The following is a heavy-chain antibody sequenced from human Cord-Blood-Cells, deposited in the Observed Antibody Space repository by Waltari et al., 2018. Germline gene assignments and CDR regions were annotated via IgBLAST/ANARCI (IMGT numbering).Heavy chain of an antibody. Sequence: QVQLQESGPGLVKPSETLSLTCTVPGGSVSSGSYYWSWIRQPPGKGLEWIGYIYYSGSTNYNPAHKSRVTISLDTSKTQFSLKLSSVTAADTAVYYCARMEAAAGNKFDYWGQGTLVTVSS. CDR3: ARMEAAAGNKFDY. CDR2: IYYSGST. CDR1: GGSVSSGSYY. J-gene: IGHJ4*02. V-gene: IGHV4-61*01. D-gene: IGHD6-13*01.